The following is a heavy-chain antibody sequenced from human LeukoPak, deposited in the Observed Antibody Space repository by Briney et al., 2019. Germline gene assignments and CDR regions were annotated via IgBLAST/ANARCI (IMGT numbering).Heavy chain of an antibody. V-gene: IGHV3-23*01. Sequence: GSLRLSCAPSGFTFDDYAMTWVRQAPGKGLEWVSGISGSGDSTNYADSVKGRFTISRDKFKNTLYLQMNSLRAEDTAEYFCAKGHYDGGAYYYFDYWGQGTLVTVSS. CDR3: AKGHYDGGAYYYFDY. J-gene: IGHJ4*02. D-gene: IGHD3-22*01. CDR1: GFTFDDYA. CDR2: ISGSGDST.